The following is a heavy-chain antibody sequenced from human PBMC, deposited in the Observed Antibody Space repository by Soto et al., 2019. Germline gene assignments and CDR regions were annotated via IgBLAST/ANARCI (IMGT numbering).Heavy chain of an antibody. D-gene: IGHD1-26*01. CDR2: IYYSGST. CDR3: ARAKKGAREMATPFDY. Sequence: LSLTCTVSGGSVSSGSYYWSWIRQHPGKGLEWIGYIYYSGSTYYNPSLKSRVTISVDTSKNQFSLKLSSVTAADTAVYYCARAKKGAREMATPFDYWGQGTLVTVSS. CDR1: GGSVSSGSYY. J-gene: IGHJ4*02. V-gene: IGHV4-31*03.